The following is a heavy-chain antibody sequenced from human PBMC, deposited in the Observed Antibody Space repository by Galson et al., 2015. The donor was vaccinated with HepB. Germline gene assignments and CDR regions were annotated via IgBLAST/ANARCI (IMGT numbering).Heavy chain of an antibody. V-gene: IGHV1-24*01. D-gene: IGHD2-8*02. CDR2: FDPEDGGT. J-gene: IGHJ6*02. CDR1: GYTLTELS. CDR3: ATDPTGGDYGGMDV. Sequence: SVKVSCKVSGYTLTELSMHWVRQAPGKGLEWMGGFDPEDGGTIYAQKFQGRVTMTEDTSTDTAYMELSSLRSEDTAVYYCATDPTGGDYGGMDVWGQGTTVTVSS.